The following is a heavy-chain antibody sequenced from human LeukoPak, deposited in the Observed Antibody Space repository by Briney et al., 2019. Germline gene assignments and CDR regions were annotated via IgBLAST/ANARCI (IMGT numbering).Heavy chain of an antibody. J-gene: IGHJ3*02. CDR2: IIPIFGTA. D-gene: IGHD6-13*01. V-gene: IGHV1-69*13. CDR3: AVAIAAAGKFDI. CDR1: GGTFGSYA. Sequence: ASVKVSCKASGGTFGSYAISWVRQAPGQGLEWMGGIIPIFGTANYAQKFQGRVTITADESTSTAYMELSSLRSEDTAVYYCAVAIAAAGKFDIWGQGTMVTVSS.